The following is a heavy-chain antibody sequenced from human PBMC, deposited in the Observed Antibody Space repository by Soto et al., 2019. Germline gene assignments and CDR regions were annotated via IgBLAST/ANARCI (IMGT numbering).Heavy chain of an antibody. D-gene: IGHD2-15*01. V-gene: IGHV1-69*12. Sequence: QVQLVQSGAEVRQPASSVKVSCKTYGGTFSSYASRWVRQAPGQGLEWMGGIVPIVDTSTYAQKFQGRVTITADETTSTVYMEQRSLRCDDTAVYYGVSGVAIPAYPDNWGQGTLVTVSS. CDR3: VSGVAIPAYPDN. J-gene: IGHJ4*02. CDR2: IVPIVDTS. CDR1: GGTFSSYA.